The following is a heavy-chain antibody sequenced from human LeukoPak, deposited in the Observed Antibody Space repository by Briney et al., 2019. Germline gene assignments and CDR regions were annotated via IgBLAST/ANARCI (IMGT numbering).Heavy chain of an antibody. CDR1: GYTFTGYY. CDR2: INPNSGGT. D-gene: IGHD6-19*01. CDR3: ARDPGYSSGWDDY. V-gene: IGHV1-2*06. J-gene: IGHJ4*02. Sequence: ASVKVSCKASGYTFTGYYMHWVRQAPGQGLEWMGRINPNSGGTNYAQKFQGRVTMPRDTSISTDYMELSRLRSDDTAVYYCARDPGYSSGWDDYWGQGTLVTVPS.